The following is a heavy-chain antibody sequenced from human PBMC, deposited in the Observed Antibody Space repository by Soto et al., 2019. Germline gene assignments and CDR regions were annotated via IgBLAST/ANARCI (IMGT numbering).Heavy chain of an antibody. CDR3: ARDGYCDYGY. CDR2: ISTYNGNT. J-gene: IGHJ4*01. D-gene: IGHD4-17*01. V-gene: IGHV1-18*01. CDR1: GYTFTSNG. Sequence: QVQLVQSGAEVKKPGTSVKVSCKASGYTFTSNGISWVRQAPGQGLEWMGWISTYNGNTNYAQKRQGRVTMTIDTSTSIADMELRDLRSHDTAVDYCARDGYCDYGYWGHGSLVTVSS.